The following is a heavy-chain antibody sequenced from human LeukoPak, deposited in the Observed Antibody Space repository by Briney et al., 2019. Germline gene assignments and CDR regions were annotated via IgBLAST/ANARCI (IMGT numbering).Heavy chain of an antibody. J-gene: IGHJ4*02. Sequence: ASVKVSCKASGYPFTGYYIHWVRQAPGQGLEWMGWINPKRGGANYAQKFQGRVTMTRDTSINTAYMELSSLRYDDTALYYCARSPIAVLPAAIMSLRAPSDYWGQGTLVTVSS. CDR2: INPKRGGA. CDR1: GYPFTGYY. V-gene: IGHV1-2*02. D-gene: IGHD2-2*02. CDR3: ARSPIAVLPAAIMSLRAPSDY.